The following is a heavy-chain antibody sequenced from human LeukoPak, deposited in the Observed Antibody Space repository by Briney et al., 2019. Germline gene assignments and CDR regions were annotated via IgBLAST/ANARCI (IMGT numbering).Heavy chain of an antibody. D-gene: IGHD2-15*01. Sequence: GGSLRLSCAASGFTFSSYSMNWVRQAPGKGLEWVSSISSSSSYIYYADSVKGRFTISRDNAKNSLYLQMNSLRAEDTAVYYCAKDFGNGYRDAFDIWGQGTMVTVSS. CDR3: AKDFGNGYRDAFDI. J-gene: IGHJ3*02. CDR1: GFTFSSYS. CDR2: ISSSSSYI. V-gene: IGHV3-21*04.